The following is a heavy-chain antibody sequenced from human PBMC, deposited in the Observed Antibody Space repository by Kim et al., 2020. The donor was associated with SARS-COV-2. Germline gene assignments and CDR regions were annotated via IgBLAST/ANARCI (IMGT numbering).Heavy chain of an antibody. Sequence: GGSLRLSCAASGFTFSSYAMHWVRQAPGKGLEWVAVISYDGSNKYYADSVKGRFTISRDNSKNTLYLQMNSLRAEDTAVYYCARGRLRIAAAGTRSPAPYYYGMDVWGQGTTVTVSS. D-gene: IGHD6-13*01. J-gene: IGHJ6*02. CDR2: ISYDGSNK. V-gene: IGHV3-30-3*01. CDR1: GFTFSSYA. CDR3: ARGRLRIAAAGTRSPAPYYYGMDV.